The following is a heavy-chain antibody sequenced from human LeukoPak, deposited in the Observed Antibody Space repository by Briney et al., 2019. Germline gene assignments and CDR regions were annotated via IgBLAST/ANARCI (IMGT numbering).Heavy chain of an antibody. Sequence: GGSLTLSCAASGFTFSSYAMSWVRQPPGKGLEWVSAISDSGGSTYYADSVKGRFTISSDNSKNTLYLQMNSLAADDTAVFYCAKGPSSSWYSSFDYWGQGTLVTVSS. D-gene: IGHD6-13*01. CDR1: GFTFSSYA. CDR2: ISDSGGST. CDR3: AKGPSSSWYSSFDY. J-gene: IGHJ4*02. V-gene: IGHV3-23*01.